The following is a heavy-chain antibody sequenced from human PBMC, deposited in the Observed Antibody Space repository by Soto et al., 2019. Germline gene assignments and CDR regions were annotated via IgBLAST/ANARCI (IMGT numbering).Heavy chain of an antibody. J-gene: IGHJ4*02. CDR2: ISYDGSNK. V-gene: IGHV3-30*18. CDR1: GFTFSSYG. D-gene: IGHD3-22*01. CDR3: ANLLPMPDYYDSSGYCSDY. Sequence: GGSLRLSCAASGFTFSSYGMHWVRQAPGKGLEWVAVISYDGSNKYYADSVKGRLTISRDNSKNTLYLQMNSLRAEDTAVYYCANLLPMPDYYDSSGYCSDYWGQGTLVTVSS.